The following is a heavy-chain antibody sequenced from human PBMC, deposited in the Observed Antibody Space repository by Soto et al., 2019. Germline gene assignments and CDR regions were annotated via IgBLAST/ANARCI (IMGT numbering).Heavy chain of an antibody. D-gene: IGHD6-13*01. CDR1: GYTFTSYD. CDR3: ARSRGSSWADAFDI. CDR2: MNPNSGNT. Sequence: VKVSCKASGYTFTSYDINWVRQATGQGLEWMGWMNPNSGNTGYAQKFQGRVTMTRNTSISTAYMELSSLRSEDTAVYYCARSRGSSWADAFDIWGQGTMVTVSS. J-gene: IGHJ3*02. V-gene: IGHV1-8*01.